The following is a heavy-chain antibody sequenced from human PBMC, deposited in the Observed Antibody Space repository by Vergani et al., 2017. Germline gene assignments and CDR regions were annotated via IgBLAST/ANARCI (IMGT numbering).Heavy chain of an antibody. D-gene: IGHD6-19*01. J-gene: IGHJ4*02. CDR2: IIPIFGTA. CDR1: GGTFSSYA. V-gene: IGHV1-69*06. Sequence: QVQLVQSGAEVKKPGSSVKVSCKASGGTFSSYAISRVRQAPGQGLEWMGGIIPIFGTANYAQKFQGRVTMTRDTSISTAYMELSRLRSDDTAVYYCARVSRGSGWPRRYFDYWGQGTLVTVSS. CDR3: ARVSRGSGWPRRYFDY.